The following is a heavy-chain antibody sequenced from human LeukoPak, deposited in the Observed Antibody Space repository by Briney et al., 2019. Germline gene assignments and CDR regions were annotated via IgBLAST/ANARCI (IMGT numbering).Heavy chain of an antibody. CDR3: ARVLYCTNGVCYNWFDP. CDR2: ISAYNGNT. J-gene: IGHJ5*02. D-gene: IGHD2-8*01. V-gene: IGHV1-18*01. CDR1: GYTFTSYG. Sequence: ASVKVSCKASGYTFTSYGISWERQAPGQGLEWMGWISAYNGNTNYAQKLQGRVTMTTDTSTSTAYMELRSLRSDDTAVYYCARVLYCTNGVCYNWFDPWGQGTLVTVSS.